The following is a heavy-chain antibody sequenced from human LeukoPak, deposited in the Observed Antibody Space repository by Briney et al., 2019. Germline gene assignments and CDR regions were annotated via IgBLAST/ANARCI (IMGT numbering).Heavy chain of an antibody. V-gene: IGHV3-13*01. D-gene: IGHD5-24*01. CDR2: IGTAGDT. Sequence: PGGSPRLSCAASGFTFTSYDMRWVRQAPGEGLEWVSAIGTAGDTYYTDSVKVRFPITLENDKYIFYLQLKRRRAEDADVYYCARANPRDGYNLSPDYWGQGTLVTVSS. CDR1: GFTFTSYD. CDR3: ARANPRDGYNLSPDY. J-gene: IGHJ4*02.